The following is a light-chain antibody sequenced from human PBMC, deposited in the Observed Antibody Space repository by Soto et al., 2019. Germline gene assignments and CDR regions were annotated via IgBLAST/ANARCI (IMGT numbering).Light chain of an antibody. J-gene: IGLJ1*01. CDR3: TAWDDSMNGYV. V-gene: IGLV1-44*01. Sequence: QSVLTQPPSASGTPGQRVTISCSGSSSNIGGNSVTWYQQLPGTAPKRLIYSNDQRPSGVPDRFSGSKSGTSVSLAISGLQSEDEADYYCTAWDDSMNGYVFGPGTKLTVL. CDR1: SSNIGGNS. CDR2: SND.